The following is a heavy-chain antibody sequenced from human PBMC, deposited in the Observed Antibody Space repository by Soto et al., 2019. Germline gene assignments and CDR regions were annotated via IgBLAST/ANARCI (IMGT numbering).Heavy chain of an antibody. CDR2: IYYSGST. CDR3: ARQGFYYDILTGYWRVVGGFDP. V-gene: IGHV4-39*01. D-gene: IGHD3-9*01. Sequence: SETLSLTCTVSGGSISSSNYYWGWIRQPPGKGLERIGSIYYSGSTYYNPSLKSRVTISVDTSKNQFSLKLSSVTAADTAVYYCARQGFYYDILTGYWRVVGGFDPWGQGTLVTVSS. CDR1: GGSISSSNYY. J-gene: IGHJ5*02.